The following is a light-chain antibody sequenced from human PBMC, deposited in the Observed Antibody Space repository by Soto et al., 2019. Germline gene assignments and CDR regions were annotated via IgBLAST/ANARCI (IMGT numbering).Light chain of an antibody. CDR2: EVS. V-gene: IGLV2-14*01. J-gene: IGLJ1*01. CDR3: SSYTSSSTPFV. CDR1: SSDVGGYNY. Sequence: QSVLTQPASGSGSPGQSITISCTGTSSDVGGYNYVSWYQQHPGKAPKLMIYEVSNRPSGVSNRFSGSKSGNTASLTISGLQAEDEADYYCSSYTSSSTPFVFGTGTKVTV.